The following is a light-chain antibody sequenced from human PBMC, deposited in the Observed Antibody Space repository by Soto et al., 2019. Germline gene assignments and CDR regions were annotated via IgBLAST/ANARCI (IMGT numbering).Light chain of an antibody. Sequence: EIVLTQSPATLSLSPGERATLSCRASQGVSSYLAWYQQEPGQAPRLLIYDASNRATGIPARFSGSGPGTDFTLTISSLEPEDFAVYYCQQRSNWHPYTFGQGTKLEIK. J-gene: IGKJ2*01. CDR2: DAS. CDR1: QGVSSY. V-gene: IGKV3D-11*01. CDR3: QQRSNWHPYT.